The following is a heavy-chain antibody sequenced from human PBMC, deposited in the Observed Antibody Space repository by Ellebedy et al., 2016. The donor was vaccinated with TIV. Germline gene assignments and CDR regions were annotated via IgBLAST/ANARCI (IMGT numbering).Heavy chain of an antibody. Sequence: GESLKISCAASGFTFSSYAMSWVRQAPGKGLEWVAVISYDGSIKYYADSVKGRFTISRDNSKNTMYLQMNSLRPEDTSVYYCARGGVVYSYAAADYWGQGTLVTVSS. D-gene: IGHD5-18*01. J-gene: IGHJ4*02. CDR3: ARGGVVYSYAAADY. CDR1: GFTFSSYA. V-gene: IGHV3-30-3*01. CDR2: ISYDGSIK.